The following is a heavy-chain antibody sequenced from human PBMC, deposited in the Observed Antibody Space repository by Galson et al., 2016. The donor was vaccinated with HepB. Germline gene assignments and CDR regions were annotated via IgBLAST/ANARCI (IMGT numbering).Heavy chain of an antibody. CDR1: GYTFTTYA. Sequence: SVKVSCKASGYTFTTYAMNWVRQAPGQGLEWMGWIHTNTGKPTYAQGFTGRFVFPLDTSISTAYLQISRLKAEDTAVYYCAAVVVDGMDVWGQGTTVTVSS. CDR3: AAVVVDGMDV. D-gene: IGHD2-15*01. J-gene: IGHJ6*02. CDR2: IHTNTGKP. V-gene: IGHV7-4-1*02.